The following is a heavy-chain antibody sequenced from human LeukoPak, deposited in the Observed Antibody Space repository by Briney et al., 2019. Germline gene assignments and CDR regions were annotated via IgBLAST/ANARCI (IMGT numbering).Heavy chain of an antibody. CDR3: ARQDTAMAWSYYFDY. D-gene: IGHD5-18*01. CDR1: GGSISISSYY. CDR2: IYYSGST. V-gene: IGHV4-39*01. Sequence: SETLSLTCTVSGGSISISSYYWGWIRQPPGKGLEWIGSIYYSGSTYYTPSLKSRVTISVDTSKNQFSLKLSSVTAADTAVYYCARQDTAMAWSYYFDYWGQGTLVTVSS. J-gene: IGHJ4*02.